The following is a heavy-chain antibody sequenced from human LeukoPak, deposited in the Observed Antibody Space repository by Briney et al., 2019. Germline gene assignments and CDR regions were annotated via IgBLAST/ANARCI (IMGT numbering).Heavy chain of an antibody. CDR2: ISGSGGST. V-gene: IGHV3-23*01. CDR3: AKDRGIAVAGTEGWFDP. D-gene: IGHD6-19*01. CDR1: GFTFSSYA. Sequence: GGSLRLSCAASGFTFSSYAMSWVRQAPGKGLEWVSAISGSGGSTYYADSVKGRFTISRDNSKNTLYLQMNSLRAEDTAVYYCAKDRGIAVAGTEGWFDPWGQGTLVTVSS. J-gene: IGHJ5*02.